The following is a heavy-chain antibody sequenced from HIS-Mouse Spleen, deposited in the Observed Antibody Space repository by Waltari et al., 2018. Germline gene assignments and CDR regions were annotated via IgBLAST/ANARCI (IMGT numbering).Heavy chain of an antibody. V-gene: IGHV1-8*01. J-gene: IGHJ4*02. D-gene: IGHD3-3*01. CDR2: MNPNSGNT. CDR1: GYTFTSND. CDR3: ARVYYDFWSGYYY. Sequence: QVQRVQSGAEGKKPGASVKASCKASGYTFTSNDINWVRQATGQGLEWMGWMNPNSGNTGYAQKFQGRVTMTRNTSISTAYMELSSLRSEDTAVYYCARVYYDFWSGYYYWGQGTLVTVSS.